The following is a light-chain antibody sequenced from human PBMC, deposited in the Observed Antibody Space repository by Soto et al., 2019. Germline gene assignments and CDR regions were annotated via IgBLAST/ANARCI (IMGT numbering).Light chain of an antibody. CDR1: QSISSW. J-gene: IGKJ1*01. Sequence: DIHMTQSPSTLSASVGDRVTITCRASQSISSWLAWYQQKPGKAPKLLIYKASSLESGVPSRFSGSGSGTEFTRTISSLQPDDFATYYCQQYNSYSWTFGQGTKVEIK. CDR2: KAS. V-gene: IGKV1-5*03. CDR3: QQYNSYSWT.